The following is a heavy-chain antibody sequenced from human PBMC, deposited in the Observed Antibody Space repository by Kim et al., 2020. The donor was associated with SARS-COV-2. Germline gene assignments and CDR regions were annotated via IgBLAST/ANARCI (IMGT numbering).Heavy chain of an antibody. Sequence: SETLSLTCTVSGGSISSGGYYWSWIRQHPGKGLEWIGYIYYSGSTYYNPSLKSRVTISVDTSKNQFSLKLSSVTAADTAVYYCARVVVVVPAATYYFDYWGQGTLVTVSS. V-gene: IGHV4-31*03. CDR2: IYYSGST. CDR3: ARVVVVVPAATYYFDY. D-gene: IGHD2-2*01. J-gene: IGHJ4*02. CDR1: GGSISSGGYY.